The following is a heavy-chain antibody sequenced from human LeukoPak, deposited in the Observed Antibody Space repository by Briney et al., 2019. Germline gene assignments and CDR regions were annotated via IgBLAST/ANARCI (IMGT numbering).Heavy chain of an antibody. D-gene: IGHD2-2*01. J-gene: IGHJ3*02. CDR2: ISWNSGSI. CDR1: GFTFDDYA. V-gene: IGHV3-9*01. Sequence: GGSLRLSCATSGFTFDDYAMHWVRQAPGKGLEWVSGISWNSGSIDYADSVKGRFTISRDNAKNSLYLQMNSLRAEDTAVYYCARDMDGYCSSTSCYPYYYGSGSSAFDIWGQGTMVTVSS. CDR3: ARDMDGYCSSTSCYPYYYGSGSSAFDI.